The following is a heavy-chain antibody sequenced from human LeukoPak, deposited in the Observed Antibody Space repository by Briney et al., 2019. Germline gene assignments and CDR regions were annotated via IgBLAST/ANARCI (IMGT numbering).Heavy chain of an antibody. V-gene: IGHV1-2*06. CDR1: GYTFTGYY. Sequence: ASVKVSCKASGYTFTGYYMHWVRQAPGQGLEWMGQINPNSGGTNYAQKFQGRVTMTRDTSISTAYMELSRLRSDDTAVYYCARVWYSYGYFDYWGQGTLVTVSS. J-gene: IGHJ4*02. D-gene: IGHD5-18*01. CDR2: INPNSGGT. CDR3: ARVWYSYGYFDY.